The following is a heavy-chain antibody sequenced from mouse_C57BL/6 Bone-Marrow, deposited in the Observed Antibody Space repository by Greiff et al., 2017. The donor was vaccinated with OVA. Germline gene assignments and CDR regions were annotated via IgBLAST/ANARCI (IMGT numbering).Heavy chain of an antibody. CDR1: GYTFTDYN. V-gene: IGHV1-18*01. CDR2: INPNNGGT. Sequence: EVKLMESGPELVKPGASVKIPCKASGYTFTDYNMDWVKQSHGKSLEWIGDINPNNGGTIYNQKFKGKATLTVDKSSSTAYMELRSLTSEDTAVYYCARRLRPRGYYFDYWGQGTTLTVSS. D-gene: IGHD3-2*02. J-gene: IGHJ2*01. CDR3: ARRLRPRGYYFDY.